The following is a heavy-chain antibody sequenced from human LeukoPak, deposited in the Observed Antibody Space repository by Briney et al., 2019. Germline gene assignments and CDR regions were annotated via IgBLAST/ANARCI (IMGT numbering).Heavy chain of an antibody. Sequence: ASVKVSYKASGGTFSSYAISWVRQAPGQGLEWMGRIIPILGIANYAQKFQGRVTITADKSTNTAYMELSSLRSEDTAVYYCAATYRYYDSSGYVIDYWGQGTLVTVSS. CDR2: IIPILGIA. J-gene: IGHJ4*02. CDR3: AATYRYYDSSGYVIDY. CDR1: GGTFSSYA. V-gene: IGHV1-69*04. D-gene: IGHD3-22*01.